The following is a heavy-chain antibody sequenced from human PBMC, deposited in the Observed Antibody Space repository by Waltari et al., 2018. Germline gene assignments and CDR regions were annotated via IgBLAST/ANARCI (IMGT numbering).Heavy chain of an antibody. J-gene: IGHJ3*01. V-gene: IGHV3-7*03. CDR2: IKEDGSVR. Sequence: WMSWVRQAPGKGLEWVANIKEDGSVRYYGDAVKVRFTVSRYNIKDSFYLQMSSLRTDDTAVYFCARANWGFVGGALGGQGTMVT. CDR3: ARANWGFVGGAL. CDR1: W. D-gene: IGHD7-27*01.